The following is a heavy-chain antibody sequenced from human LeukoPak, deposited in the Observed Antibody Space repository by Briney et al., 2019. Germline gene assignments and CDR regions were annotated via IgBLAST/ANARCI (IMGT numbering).Heavy chain of an antibody. V-gene: IGHV3-7*04. CDR1: GFAFSPQW. CDR3: AREMEFDY. J-gene: IGHJ4*02. D-gene: IGHD2-8*01. Sequence: GGSLTLSCAASGFAFSPQWMSWLRQAPGKGLEWVANIKQDGSEKYYVDSVKGRFTISRDNAENSLYLQMNSLRAEDTAVYYCAREMEFDYWGQGTLVTVSS. CDR2: IKQDGSEK.